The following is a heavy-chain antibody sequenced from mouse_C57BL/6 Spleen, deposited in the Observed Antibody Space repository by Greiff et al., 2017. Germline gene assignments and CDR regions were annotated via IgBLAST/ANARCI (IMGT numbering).Heavy chain of an antibody. V-gene: IGHV1-52*01. J-gene: IGHJ3*01. CDR3: ARTWTAQASWFAY. CDR1: GYTFTSYW. D-gene: IGHD3-2*02. CDR2: IDPSDSET. Sequence: VQLQLPGAELVRPGSSVKLSCKASGYTFTSYWMHWVKQRPIQGLEWIGNIDPSDSETHYNQKFKDKATLTVDKSSSTAYMQLISLTSEYSAVYYCARTWTAQASWFAYWGQGTLVTVSA.